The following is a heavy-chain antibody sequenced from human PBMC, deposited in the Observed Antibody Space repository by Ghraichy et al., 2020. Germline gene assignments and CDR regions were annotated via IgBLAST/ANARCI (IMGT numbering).Heavy chain of an antibody. D-gene: IGHD4-17*01. CDR1: GFTLRRHD. J-gene: IGHJ6*02. V-gene: IGHV3-13*04. CDR3: TRGGDYAYALDV. Sequence: GGSLRHSCAASGFTLRRHDMHWVRQTPGKRLEWVSGIGTAGDTFYAASVKGRFTISREKAKNFLYLQMNSLRAGDTAVYYCTRGGDYAYALDVWGQGTTVIVSS. CDR2: IGTAGDT.